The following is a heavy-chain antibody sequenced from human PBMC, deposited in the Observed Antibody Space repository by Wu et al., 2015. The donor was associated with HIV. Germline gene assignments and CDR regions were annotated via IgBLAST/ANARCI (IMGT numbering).Heavy chain of an antibody. Sequence: QVQLVQSGAEVKKPGASVKVSCKASGYTFRDYSIHWVRQAPGQGLEWMGWINPDSGVTYYAQKFHGRVTMARDSSITTAYMDLNRLISDDTAMYFCAREIPGSWARSDALDIWGQGTMVTVS. V-gene: IGHV1-2*02. D-gene: IGHD6-13*01. CDR3: AREIPGSWARSDALDI. CDR1: GYTFRDYS. J-gene: IGHJ3*02. CDR2: INPDSGVT.